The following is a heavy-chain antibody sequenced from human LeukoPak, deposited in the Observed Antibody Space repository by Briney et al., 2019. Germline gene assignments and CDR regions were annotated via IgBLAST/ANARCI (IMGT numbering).Heavy chain of an antibody. CDR3: AKGIQLWRPYFDY. Sequence: GGSLRLSCAASGFTFSTYSMNWVRQAPGKGLEWVSSISSSGSYIYYADSVKGRFTISRDNSRNTLYLQMNSLRAEDTAVYYRAKGIQLWRPYFDYWGQGTLVTVSS. D-gene: IGHD5-24*01. J-gene: IGHJ4*02. CDR1: GFTFSTYS. V-gene: IGHV3-21*01. CDR2: ISSSGSYI.